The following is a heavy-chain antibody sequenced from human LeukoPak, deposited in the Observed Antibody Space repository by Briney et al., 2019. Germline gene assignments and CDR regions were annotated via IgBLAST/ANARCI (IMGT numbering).Heavy chain of an antibody. J-gene: IGHJ4*02. CDR1: GFTFSSCG. V-gene: IGHV3-30*18. D-gene: IGHD6-19*01. Sequence: GGSLRLSCAASGFTFSSCGMHWVRQAPGKGLEWVAVISYDGSNTYYPDSVRGRFTISRDNSKNTLYLQMNSLGAEDTAVYYCAKDLYSSGWYGNNFDYWGQGTLVTVSS. CDR2: ISYDGSNT. CDR3: AKDLYSSGWYGNNFDY.